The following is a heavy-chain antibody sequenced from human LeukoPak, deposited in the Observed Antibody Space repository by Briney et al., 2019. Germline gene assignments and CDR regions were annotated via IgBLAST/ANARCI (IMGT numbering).Heavy chain of an antibody. D-gene: IGHD3-10*01. CDR1: GFTFSSYS. Sequence: GGSLRLSCAASGFTFSSYSMNWVRQAPGKGLEWVSSISSSSSYIYYADSVKGRFTISRVNAKNSLYLQMNSLRAEDTAVYYCARARGRGYYYGSGSSYYYGMDVWGQGTTVTVSS. CDR3: ARARGRGYYYGSGSSYYYGMDV. V-gene: IGHV3-21*01. J-gene: IGHJ6*02. CDR2: ISSSSSYI.